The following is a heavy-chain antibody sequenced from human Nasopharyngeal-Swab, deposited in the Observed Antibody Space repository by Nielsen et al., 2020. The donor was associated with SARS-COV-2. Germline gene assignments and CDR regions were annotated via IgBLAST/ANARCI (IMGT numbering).Heavy chain of an antibody. J-gene: IGHJ4*02. D-gene: IGHD1-26*01. CDR1: GFTFSNAW. CDR3: TTGGRWELRPIDY. V-gene: IGHV3-15*01. Sequence: GESLKISCAASGFTFSNAWMSWVRPAPGKGLEWVGRIKSKTDGGTTDYAAPVEGRFTISRDDSKNTLYLQMNSLKTEDTAVYYCTTGGRWELRPIDYWGQGTLVTVSS. CDR2: IKSKTDGGTT.